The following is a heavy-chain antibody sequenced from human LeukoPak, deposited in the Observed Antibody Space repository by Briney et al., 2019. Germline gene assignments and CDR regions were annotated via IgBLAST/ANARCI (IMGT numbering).Heavy chain of an antibody. CDR2: IYYSGST. D-gene: IGHD4/OR15-4a*01. CDR3: ARLTNYGAMSAAFDI. CDR1: GGSISSTSYF. Sequence: SETLSLTCPVSGGSISSTSYFWGWIRQPPGKGLEWIGFIYYSGSTYHNPSLKSRITISVDTSKNQFSLKLSSVTAADTAVYYCARLTNYGAMSAAFDIWGQGTMVTVSS. J-gene: IGHJ3*02. V-gene: IGHV4-39*01.